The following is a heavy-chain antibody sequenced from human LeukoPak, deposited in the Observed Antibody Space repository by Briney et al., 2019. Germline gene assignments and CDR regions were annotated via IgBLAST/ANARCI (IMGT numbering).Heavy chain of an antibody. D-gene: IGHD6-13*01. J-gene: IGHJ2*01. Sequence: SETLSLTCTVSGGSISSYYWSWIRQPPGKGREWGGYIYYSGSTNYNPSLKGRVTISVDTSKNQFSLKLSSATAADTAVSYCTSAPSSSWYFSGYWYFDLWGRGTLVTVSS. V-gene: IGHV4-59*01. CDR1: GGSISSYY. CDR3: TSAPSSSWYFSGYWYFDL. CDR2: IYYSGST.